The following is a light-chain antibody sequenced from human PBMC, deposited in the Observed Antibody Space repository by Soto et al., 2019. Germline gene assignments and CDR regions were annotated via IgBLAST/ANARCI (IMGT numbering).Light chain of an antibody. CDR2: DVT. V-gene: IGLV2-11*01. CDR3: CSYAGRYTWV. Sequence: QSALTQPRSVSGSPGQSVTISCTGTSSDVGAYEFVSWYQQHPGKAPKLMIYDVTKRPSGVPDRFSGSKSGNTASLTISGLQAEDEADYYCCSYAGRYTWVFGGGTMLTVL. CDR1: SSDVGAYEF. J-gene: IGLJ3*02.